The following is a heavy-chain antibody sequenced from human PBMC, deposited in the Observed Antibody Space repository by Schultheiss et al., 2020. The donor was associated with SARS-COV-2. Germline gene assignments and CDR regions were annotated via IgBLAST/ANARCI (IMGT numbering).Heavy chain of an antibody. CDR3: ARGPSEYYDGSGYYYVFDY. V-gene: IGHV4-30-2*01. CDR1: GGSISSGGYS. J-gene: IGHJ4*02. CDR2: INHSGST. Sequence: SETLSLTCAVSGGSISSGGYSWSWIRQPPGKRLEWIGEINHSGSTNYNPSLKSRVTISVDTSKNQFSLKLNSVTAADTAVYYCARGPSEYYDGSGYYYVFDYWGQGTLVTVSS. D-gene: IGHD3-22*01.